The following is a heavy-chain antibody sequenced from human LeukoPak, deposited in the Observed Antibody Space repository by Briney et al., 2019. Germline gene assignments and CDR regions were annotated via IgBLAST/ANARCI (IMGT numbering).Heavy chain of an antibody. D-gene: IGHD3-22*01. CDR1: GGSFSGYY. J-gene: IGHJ5*01. V-gene: IGHV4-34*01. Sequence: SETLSLTCAVYGGSFSGYYWSWIRQPPGKGLEWIGEINHSGSTNYNPSLKSRVTISVDSSKNQFSLKLSSVTAADTAVYYCASLYYYDSSGYYKFDSWGQGTLVTVSS. CDR2: INHSGST. CDR3: ASLYYYDSSGYYKFDS.